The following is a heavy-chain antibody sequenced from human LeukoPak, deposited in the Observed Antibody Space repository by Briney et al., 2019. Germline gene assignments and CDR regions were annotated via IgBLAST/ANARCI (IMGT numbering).Heavy chain of an antibody. D-gene: IGHD3-3*01. CDR1: GFTFSSYA. V-gene: IGHV3-23*01. Sequence: PGGSLRLSCAASGFTFSSYAMNWVRQAPGKGLEWVSGISDSGVSTYYADSVKGRFTISRDNSKNTLYLQMNSLRAEDTAVYYCAKDALYDFWSGKYYYYYYYMDVWGKGTTVTVSS. CDR3: AKDALYDFWSGKYYYYYYYMDV. J-gene: IGHJ6*03. CDR2: ISDSGVST.